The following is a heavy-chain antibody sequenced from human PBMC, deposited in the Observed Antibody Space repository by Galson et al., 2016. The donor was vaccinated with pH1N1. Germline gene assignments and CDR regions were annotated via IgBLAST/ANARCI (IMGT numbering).Heavy chain of an antibody. CDR2: ISGPSSGTI. V-gene: IGHV3-48*02. Sequence: SLRLSCAVSDSSFSAYSMNWVRQAPGKGLQWLAYISGPSSGTIYYAESVRGRFTISRDNAKNSLFLHMNSLRDEDTAIYFCARVIQFLDPWYMEVWGKGTTVIVSS. J-gene: IGHJ6*03. CDR3: ARVIQFLDPWYMEV. CDR1: DSSFSAYS. D-gene: IGHD3-3*01.